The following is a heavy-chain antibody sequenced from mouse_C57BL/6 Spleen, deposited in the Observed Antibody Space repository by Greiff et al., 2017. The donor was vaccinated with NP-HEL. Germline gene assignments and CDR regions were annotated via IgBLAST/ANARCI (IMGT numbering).Heavy chain of an antibody. CDR2: INPNNGGT. D-gene: IGHD1-1*01. J-gene: IGHJ1*03. V-gene: IGHV1-18*01. CDR1: GYTFTDYN. Sequence: VHVKQSGPELVKPGASVKIPRKASGYTFTDYNMDWVKQSHGKSLEWIGDINPNNGGTIYNQKFKGKATLTVDKSSSTAYMELRSLTSEDTAVYYCARRRNYGSSSLWYFAVWGTGTPVTVSS. CDR3: ARRRNYGSSSLWYFAV.